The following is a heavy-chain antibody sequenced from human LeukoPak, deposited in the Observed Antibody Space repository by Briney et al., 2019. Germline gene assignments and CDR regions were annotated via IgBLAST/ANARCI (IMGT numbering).Heavy chain of an antibody. D-gene: IGHD6-6*01. J-gene: IGHJ5*02. Sequence: GGSLRLSCAASGFTFDDYAMHWVRQAPGKGLEWVSGISWNSGSIGYADSVKGRFTISRDNAKNSLYLQMNSLRAEDTALYYCAKEDTDEYRSSSGWFDPWGQGTLVTVSS. CDR2: ISWNSGSI. CDR3: AKEDTDEYRSSSGWFDP. V-gene: IGHV3-9*01. CDR1: GFTFDDYA.